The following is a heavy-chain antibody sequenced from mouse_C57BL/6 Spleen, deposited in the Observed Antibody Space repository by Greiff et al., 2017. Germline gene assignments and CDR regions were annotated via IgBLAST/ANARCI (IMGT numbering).Heavy chain of an antibody. CDR1: GYTFTSSW. CDR2: IDPSESYT. J-gene: IGHJ3*01. CDR3: ARTRQLRLQFAY. D-gene: IGHD3-2*02. Sequence: QVQLQQPGAELVMPGASVKMSCKASGYTFTSSWMHWVKQRPGQGLEWIGEIDPSESYTNYTQKFKGKSTLTVDKSSSTAYMQLSSLTSEDSAVYYCARTRQLRLQFAYWGQGTLVTVSA. V-gene: IGHV1-69*01.